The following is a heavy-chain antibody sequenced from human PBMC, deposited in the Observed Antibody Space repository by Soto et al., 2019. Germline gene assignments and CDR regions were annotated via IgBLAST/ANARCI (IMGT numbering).Heavy chain of an antibody. D-gene: IGHD3-22*01. V-gene: IGHV3-23*01. CDR1: GFTFSSYA. Sequence: GGSLRLSCAASGFTFSSYALNWVRQAPGKGLEWVSAISGSGGSTYYADSVKGRFTISRDNSKNTLYLQMNSLRAEDTAVYYCAKDGFTYYYDSSGYLPDAFDIWGQGTMVTVSS. CDR3: AKDGFTYYYDSSGYLPDAFDI. CDR2: ISGSGGST. J-gene: IGHJ3*02.